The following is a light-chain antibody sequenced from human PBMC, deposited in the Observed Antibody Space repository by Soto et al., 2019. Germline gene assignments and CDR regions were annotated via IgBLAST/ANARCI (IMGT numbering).Light chain of an antibody. V-gene: IGKV1-5*03. CDR1: QSVSPW. Sequence: DIQMTQSPSTLSASVGDRVTITCRDSQSVSPWLAWYQYKPGKAPKLLIYKTSSLQSGVPSRFCRSGSGTEFTLTISSLQPDDFATYYGHQYDAYPLTFGGGTKVE. CDR3: HQYDAYPLT. J-gene: IGKJ4*01. CDR2: KTS.